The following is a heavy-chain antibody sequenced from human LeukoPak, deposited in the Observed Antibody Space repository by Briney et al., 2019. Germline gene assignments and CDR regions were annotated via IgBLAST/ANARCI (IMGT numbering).Heavy chain of an antibody. CDR1: GYTFTSYY. Sequence: ASVKVSCKASGYTFTSYYMHWVRQAPGQGLEWMGWMNPNSGNTGYAQKFQGRVTMTRNTSISTAYMELSSLRSEDTAVYYCARGVWGDSSGYYLVDYWGQGTLVTVSS. CDR3: ARGVWGDSSGYYLVDY. D-gene: IGHD3-22*01. V-gene: IGHV1-8*02. CDR2: MNPNSGNT. J-gene: IGHJ4*02.